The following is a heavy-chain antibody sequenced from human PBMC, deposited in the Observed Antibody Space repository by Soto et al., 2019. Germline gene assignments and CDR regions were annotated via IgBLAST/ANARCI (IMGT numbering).Heavy chain of an antibody. D-gene: IGHD1-1*01. V-gene: IGHV1-3*01. J-gene: IGHJ2*01. CDR1: GYTFTSYD. Sequence: ASVKVSCKASGYTFTSYDINWVRQAPGQRLEWMGWINAGNGNTKYSQKFQGRVTITRDTSASTAYMELSSLRSEDTAVYYCARSNWKSWYFHLWGRGTLVTVS. CDR3: ARSNWKSWYFHL. CDR2: INAGNGNT.